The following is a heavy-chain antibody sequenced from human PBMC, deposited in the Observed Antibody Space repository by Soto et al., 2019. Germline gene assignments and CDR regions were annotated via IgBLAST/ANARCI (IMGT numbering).Heavy chain of an antibody. CDR3: ARAGDYPLTGAFDI. J-gene: IGHJ3*02. CDR2: IYHRGST. D-gene: IGHD4-17*01. Sequence: SETLSLTCAVSGASISSNNWWSLVRQPPGKGLEWIGEIYHRGSTNYNPSLKSRVTISVDKSKNQFSLKLSSVTAAGTAVYYCARAGDYPLTGAFDIWGQGTMVTVSS. CDR1: GASISSNNW. V-gene: IGHV4-4*02.